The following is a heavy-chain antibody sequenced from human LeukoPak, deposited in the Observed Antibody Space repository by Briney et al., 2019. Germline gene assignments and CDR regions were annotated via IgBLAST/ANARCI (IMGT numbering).Heavy chain of an antibody. CDR2: IYYSGST. D-gene: IGHD1-26*01. CDR1: GGSISSYY. CDR3: ARVARYSGSYLFDY. Sequence: SETLSLTCTVSGGSISSYYWSWIRRPPGKGLEWIGYIYYSGSTNYNPSLKSRVTISVDTSKNQFSLKLSSVTAADTAVYYCARVARYSGSYLFDYWGQGTLVTVSS. J-gene: IGHJ4*02. V-gene: IGHV4-59*08.